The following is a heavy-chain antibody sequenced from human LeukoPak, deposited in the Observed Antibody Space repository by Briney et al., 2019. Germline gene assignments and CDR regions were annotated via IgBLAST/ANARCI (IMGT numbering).Heavy chain of an antibody. CDR2: ISYEGNTK. Sequence: PGGSLRLSCAASTFRFSSYGMHWVRQAPGKGPEWVAVISYEGNTKYYADSVKGRFTVSRDNSKNMLYLQMSGLRAEDTAVYYCARTVGATYFYYGMDIWGQGTTVTVSS. CDR1: TFRFSSYG. D-gene: IGHD1-26*01. CDR3: ARTVGATYFYYGMDI. J-gene: IGHJ6*02. V-gene: IGHV3-30*03.